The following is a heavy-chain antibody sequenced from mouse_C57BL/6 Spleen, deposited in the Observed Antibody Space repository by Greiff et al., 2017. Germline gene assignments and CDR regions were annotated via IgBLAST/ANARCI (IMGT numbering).Heavy chain of an antibody. CDR3: ARDSNYFDY. D-gene: IGHD2-5*01. CDR1: GFNIKDYY. CDR2: IDPEDGET. V-gene: IGHV14-2*01. Sequence: VQLQQSGAELVKPGASVKLSCTASGFNIKDYYMHWVKQRTEQGLEWIGRIDPEDGETKYAPKFQGKATLTADTSSNTAYLQLSSLTSEDTAVYYCARDSNYFDYWGQGTTLTVSS. J-gene: IGHJ2*01.